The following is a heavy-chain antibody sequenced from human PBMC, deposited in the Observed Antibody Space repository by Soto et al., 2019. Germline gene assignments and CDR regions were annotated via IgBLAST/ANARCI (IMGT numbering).Heavy chain of an antibody. CDR2: IKQDGNDT. V-gene: IGHV3-7*03. Sequence: GGSLRLSCVGSGFTFSSYWMAWVRQAPGKGLEWVADIKQDGNDTYYVDSVKGRFTISRDNAENSVYLQMNSLRAEDTAVYYCTRVDYDFWSGYPALYYYGMDVWGQGTTVTVSS. D-gene: IGHD3-3*01. CDR3: TRVDYDFWSGYPALYYYGMDV. J-gene: IGHJ6*02. CDR1: GFTFSSYW.